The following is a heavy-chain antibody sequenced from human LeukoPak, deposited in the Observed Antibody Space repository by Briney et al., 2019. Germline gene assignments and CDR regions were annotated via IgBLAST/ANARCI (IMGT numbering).Heavy chain of an antibody. J-gene: IGHJ6*03. Sequence: SETLSLTCTVSGVSMSSGGNYWSWIRQHPGKGLEWIGYIYYSGSTNYNPSLKSRVTISVDTSKNQFSLKLSSVTAADTAVYYCASNPVSSIHYYMDVWGKGTTVTVSS. CDR3: ASNPVSSIHYYMDV. CDR1: GVSMSSGGNY. D-gene: IGHD1-14*01. CDR2: IYYSGST. V-gene: IGHV4-61*08.